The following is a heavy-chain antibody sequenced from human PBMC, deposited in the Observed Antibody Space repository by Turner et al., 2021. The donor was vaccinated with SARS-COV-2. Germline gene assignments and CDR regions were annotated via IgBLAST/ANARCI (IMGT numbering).Heavy chain of an antibody. D-gene: IGHD3-10*01. V-gene: IGHV3-66*01. J-gene: IGHJ1*01. CDR3: ARVDNSGNHYLL. CDR1: GFTVGGNY. Sequence: EDQLVESGGGLVLPGGSLRLSCAAFGFTVGGNYMSWVRRAPGRGLEWVSLIYIGGSTNYADSVKGRFAISRDSLNNTLDLEMYNLKTEDTGVYYCARVDNSGNHYLLWGQGTLVTVSS. CDR2: IYIGGST.